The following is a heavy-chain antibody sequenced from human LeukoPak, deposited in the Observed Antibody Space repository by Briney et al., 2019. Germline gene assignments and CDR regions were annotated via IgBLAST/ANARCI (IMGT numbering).Heavy chain of an antibody. V-gene: IGHV3-23*01. CDR2: LTGSGGST. CDR3: AKDLAPAAF. J-gene: IGHJ4*02. CDR1: GFTFSSSS. Sequence: GGSLRLSCAASGFTFSSSSMSWVRQAPGKGLEWVSALTGSGGSTYYADSVKGRFTISRDNSKKTLFLQMNSLRAEDTAVYYCAKDLAPAAFWGQGTLVTVSS. D-gene: IGHD2-2*01.